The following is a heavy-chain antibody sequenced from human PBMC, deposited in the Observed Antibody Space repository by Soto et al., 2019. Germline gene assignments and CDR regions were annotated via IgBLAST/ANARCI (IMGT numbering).Heavy chain of an antibody. Sequence: EVQLVESGGGLVQPGGSLRLSCVASGFTVSSNYMSWVRQAPGKGLEWVSVIFSGGSTNYADSVKGRFTISRDNSKNTLSLQMTTLRAEDTAVYYCATRVTAGYWGQGTLVTVSS. CDR2: IFSGGST. CDR3: ATRVTAGY. D-gene: IGHD4-17*01. V-gene: IGHV3-66*01. J-gene: IGHJ4*02. CDR1: GFTVSSNY.